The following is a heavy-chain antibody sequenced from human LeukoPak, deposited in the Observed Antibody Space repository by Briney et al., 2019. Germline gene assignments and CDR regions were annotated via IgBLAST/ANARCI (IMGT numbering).Heavy chain of an antibody. V-gene: IGHV4-31*03. Sequence: PSQTLSLTYTVSGGSISSGGYYWSWIRQHPGKGLEWIGYIYYSGSTYYNPSLKSRVTISVDTSKNQFSLKLSSVTAADTAVYYCAGAGYSYGLGIFDYWGQGTLVTVSS. CDR3: AGAGYSYGLGIFDY. CDR2: IYYSGST. D-gene: IGHD5-18*01. CDR1: GGSISSGGYY. J-gene: IGHJ4*02.